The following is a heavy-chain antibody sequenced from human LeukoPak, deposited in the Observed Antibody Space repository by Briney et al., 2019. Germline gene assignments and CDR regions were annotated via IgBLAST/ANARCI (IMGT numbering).Heavy chain of an antibody. CDR2: ISAYNGNT. Sequence: GGSLRLSCAASGFTFTSYGISWVRQAPGQGLEWMGWISAYNGNTNYAQKLQGRVTMTTDTSTSTAYMELRSLRSDDTAVYYCARDLAAAGTGDAFDIWGQGTMVTVSS. CDR1: GFTFTSYG. J-gene: IGHJ3*02. D-gene: IGHD6-13*01. V-gene: IGHV1-18*01. CDR3: ARDLAAAGTGDAFDI.